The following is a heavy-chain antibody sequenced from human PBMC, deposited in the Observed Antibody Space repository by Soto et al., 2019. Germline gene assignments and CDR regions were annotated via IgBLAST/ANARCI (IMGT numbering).Heavy chain of an antibody. CDR2: ISASGGST. J-gene: IGHJ4*02. Sequence: EVQLLDSGGGLVQPGGSLRLSCAASGFTFSNYVMNWVRQAPGKGLDWVSAISASGGSTYYADSVKGLFNISRDNSKNTLYLQMSSLRAEDTAVYYCAKGPLGSGYDLAYWGQGTLVTVSS. D-gene: IGHD5-12*01. V-gene: IGHV3-23*01. CDR1: GFTFSNYV. CDR3: AKGPLGSGYDLAY.